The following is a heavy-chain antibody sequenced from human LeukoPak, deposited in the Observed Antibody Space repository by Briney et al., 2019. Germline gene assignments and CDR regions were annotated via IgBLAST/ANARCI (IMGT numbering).Heavy chain of an antibody. J-gene: IGHJ4*02. Sequence: ASVTVSCTASGYTFTRYHMHWVRQAPGQGLEWMGIINPSGGSTTYAQKFQGRVTMTRDTSTSTVYMELSSLGSEDMAVYYCAREDGHWGQGTLVTVSS. CDR3: AREDGH. CDR1: GYTFTRYH. CDR2: INPSGGST. V-gene: IGHV1-46*01.